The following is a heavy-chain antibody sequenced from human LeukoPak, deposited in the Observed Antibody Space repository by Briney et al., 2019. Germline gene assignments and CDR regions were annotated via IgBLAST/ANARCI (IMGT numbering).Heavy chain of an antibody. CDR3: AAVPESYYTVYYFNY. V-gene: IGHV4-34*01. D-gene: IGHD3-10*01. CDR1: GGSFSGYY. Sequence: SETLSLTCAVYGGSFSGYYWSWIRQPPGKGLEWIAEINHSGSSKYNPSLKSRVTISVDTSKNQFSLKLTSVTAADTAVYYCAAVPESYYTVYYFNYWGQGTLVTISS. CDR2: INHSGSS. J-gene: IGHJ4*02.